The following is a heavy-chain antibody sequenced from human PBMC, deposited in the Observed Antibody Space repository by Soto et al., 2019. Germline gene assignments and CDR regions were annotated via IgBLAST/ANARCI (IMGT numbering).Heavy chain of an antibody. CDR3: ARDLGGLGDY. J-gene: IGHJ4*02. D-gene: IGHD3-16*01. V-gene: IGHV1-3*01. CDR1: GYTFTSNS. CDR2: INAGKGNT. Sequence: GASVKVSCKASGYTFTSNSIHWLRQAPGQRLEWMGWINAGKGNTRYSPRFQGRLTITRDTSANTAYMDLSSLRSEDTAVYYCARDLGGLGDYWGQGTQVTVSS.